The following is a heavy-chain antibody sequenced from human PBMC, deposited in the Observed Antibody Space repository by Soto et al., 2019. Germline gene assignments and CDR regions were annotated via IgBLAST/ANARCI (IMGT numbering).Heavy chain of an antibody. CDR2: IIPIFGTA. V-gene: IGHV1-69*13. CDR1: GGTFSSYA. CDR3: AKITMVRGVIIPNWFDP. J-gene: IGHJ5*02. Sequence: SVKVSCKASGGTFSSYAISWVRQAPGQGLEWMGGIIPIFGTANYAQKFQGRVTITADESTSTAYMELSSLRSEDTAVYYCAKITMVRGVIIPNWFDPWGQGTLVTVSS. D-gene: IGHD3-10*01.